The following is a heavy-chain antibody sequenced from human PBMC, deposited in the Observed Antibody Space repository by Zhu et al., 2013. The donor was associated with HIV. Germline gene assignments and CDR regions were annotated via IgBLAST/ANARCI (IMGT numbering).Heavy chain of an antibody. V-gene: IGHV1-24*01. Sequence: QVQLVQSGAEVKKPGASVKVSCKVSGYTLTELSMHWVRQAPGKGLEWMGGFDPEDGETIYAQKFRGRVTMTEDTSTDTAYMELSSLRSEDTAVYYCATDNGDGYNLREGFXYWGQGTLVTVSS. CDR2: FDPEDGET. J-gene: IGHJ4*02. D-gene: IGHD5-12*01. CDR3: ATDNGDGYNLREGFXY. CDR1: GYTLTELS.